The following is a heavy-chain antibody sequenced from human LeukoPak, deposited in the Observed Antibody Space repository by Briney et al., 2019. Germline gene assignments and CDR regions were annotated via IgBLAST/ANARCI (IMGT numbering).Heavy chain of an antibody. CDR2: MNPNSGNT. D-gene: IGHD3-22*01. V-gene: IGHV1-8*03. CDR3: ARGRHTYYYDSSGYSAD. J-gene: IGHJ4*02. Sequence: ASVKASCKASGYTFTSYDINWVRQATGQGLEWMGWMNPNSGNTGYAQKFQGRVTITRNTSISTAYMELSSLRSEDTAVYYCARGRHTYYYDSSGYSADWGQGTLVTVSS. CDR1: GYTFTSYD.